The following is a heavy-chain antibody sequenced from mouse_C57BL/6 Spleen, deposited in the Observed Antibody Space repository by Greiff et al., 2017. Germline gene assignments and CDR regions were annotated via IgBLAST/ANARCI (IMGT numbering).Heavy chain of an antibody. CDR3: ATVYGSGPWFAY. CDR2: IDPSDSET. J-gene: IGHJ3*01. V-gene: IGHV1-52*01. CDR1: GYTFTSYW. D-gene: IGHD1-1*01. Sequence: QVQLQQPGAELVRPGSSVKLSCKASGYTFTSYWMHWVKQRPIQGLEWIGNIDPSDSETHYNQKFKDKATLTVDKSSSTAYMQLSSLTSEDSAVYYCATVYGSGPWFAYWGQGTLVTVSA.